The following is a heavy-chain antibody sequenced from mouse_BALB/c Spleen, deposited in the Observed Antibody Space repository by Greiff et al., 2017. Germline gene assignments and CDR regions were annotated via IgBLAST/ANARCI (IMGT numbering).Heavy chain of an antibody. D-gene: IGHD4-1*01. V-gene: IGHV5-17*02. Sequence: EVQRVESGGGLVQPGGSRKLSCAASGFTFSSFGMHWVRQAPEKGLEWVAYISSGSSTIYYADTVKGRFTISRDNPKNTLFLQMTSLRSEDTAMYYCTRELGRGYFDVWGEGTTVTVSA. CDR1: GFTFSSFG. CDR3: TRELGRGYFDV. CDR2: ISSGSSTI. J-gene: IGHJ1*01.